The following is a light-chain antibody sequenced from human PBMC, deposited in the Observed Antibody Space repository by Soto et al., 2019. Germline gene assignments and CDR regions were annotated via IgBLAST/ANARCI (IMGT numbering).Light chain of an antibody. Sequence: DVQMTQSPSSVAASVGDRVTITCRASQGSSSWLAWYQQKPGKAPKLLIYAASSLPSGVPSRFSGSGSGTDFPLTISSLQPEDFATYYCLQSDSFPHTFGQGTKLEIK. V-gene: IGKV1-12*01. CDR1: QGSSSW. CDR3: LQSDSFPHT. CDR2: AAS. J-gene: IGKJ2*01.